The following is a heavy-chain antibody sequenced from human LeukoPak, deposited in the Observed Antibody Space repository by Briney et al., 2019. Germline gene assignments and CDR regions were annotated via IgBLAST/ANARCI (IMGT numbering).Heavy chain of an antibody. D-gene: IGHD2-15*01. V-gene: IGHV3-21*01. CDR2: ISRSSSYI. J-gene: IGHJ4*02. CDR1: GFTFSSYS. CDR3: ARAPPGRDLLGGFDF. Sequence: GGSLRLSCAGSGFTFSSYSMNWIRQAPGKGLQWVSSISRSSSYIYYADSVKGRFTISRDNARNSLYLQMNSLRAEDTAVYYCARAPPGRDLLGGFDFWGQGIRVTVSS.